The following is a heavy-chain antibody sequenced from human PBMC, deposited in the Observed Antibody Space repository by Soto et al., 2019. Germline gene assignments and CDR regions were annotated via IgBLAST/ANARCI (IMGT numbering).Heavy chain of an antibody. J-gene: IGHJ6*02. CDR1: GFTFSSYG. CDR3: AREYCSSTSCPYYGMDV. Sequence: GGSLRLSCAASGFTFSSYGMHWVRQAPGKGLEWVAVIWYDGSNKYYADSVKGRFTISRDNSKNTLYLQMNSLRAEDTAVYYCAREYCSSTSCPYYGMDVWGQGTTVTVSS. V-gene: IGHV3-33*01. D-gene: IGHD2-2*01. CDR2: IWYDGSNK.